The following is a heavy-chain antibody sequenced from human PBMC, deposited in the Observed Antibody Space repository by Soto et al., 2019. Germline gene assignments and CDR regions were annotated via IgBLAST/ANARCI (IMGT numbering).Heavy chain of an antibody. CDR3: VRGGAGGYGLGWFDP. CDR1: GDSISRGGYY. J-gene: IGHJ5*01. Sequence: QVQLQESGPGLVKPSQTLSLTCTVSGDSISRGGYYYNWIRQLPGKGLEWIGYIYHSGSTNYNPSLKRRVTITVDTSKNQLSLELRSVPAADTAVYYCVRGGAGGYGLGWFDPWGQGTRVTVSS. V-gene: IGHV4-31*03. D-gene: IGHD2-15*01. CDR2: IYHSGST.